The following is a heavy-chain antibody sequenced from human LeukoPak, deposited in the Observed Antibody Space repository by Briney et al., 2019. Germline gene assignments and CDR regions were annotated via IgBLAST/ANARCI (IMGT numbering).Heavy chain of an antibody. CDR3: ASRRSPMSSLDY. CDR2: INHSGST. D-gene: IGHD3-10*02. J-gene: IGHJ4*02. CDR1: GGSFSGYY. Sequence: SETLSLTCAVYGGSFSGYYWSWIRQPPGKGLEWIGEINHSGSTNYNPSLKSRVTISVDTSKNQFSLKLSSVTAADTAAYYCASRRSPMSSLDYWGQGTLVTVSS. V-gene: IGHV4-34*01.